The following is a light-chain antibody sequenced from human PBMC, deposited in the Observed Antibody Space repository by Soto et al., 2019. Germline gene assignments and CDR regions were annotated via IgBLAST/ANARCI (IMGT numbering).Light chain of an antibody. CDR2: GAS. CDR1: QSVSSN. CDR3: QQYINWPALT. Sequence: EIVMTQSPATLSVSPGERATLSCRASQSVSSNLAWYQQKPGQAPRLLIYGASTRATGIPARFSGSRSGTEFTLTISSLQSEDIAVYYCQQYINWPALTFGGGTKVEIK. V-gene: IGKV3D-15*01. J-gene: IGKJ4*01.